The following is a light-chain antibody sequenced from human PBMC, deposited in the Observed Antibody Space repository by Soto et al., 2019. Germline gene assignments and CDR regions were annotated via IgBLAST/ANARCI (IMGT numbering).Light chain of an antibody. CDR3: QHSYSTRT. CDR1: QDSGAY. CDR2: AAS. Sequence: DIQMTQSPSYLSASIGDRVTISCRARQDSGAYVNWYQHKQGNAPRVLMYAASNLKSGVPPRFSGSGGGRDFTLTISDLHPEDFATYYCQHSYSTRTFGQGTKVERK. V-gene: IGKV1-39*01. J-gene: IGKJ1*01.